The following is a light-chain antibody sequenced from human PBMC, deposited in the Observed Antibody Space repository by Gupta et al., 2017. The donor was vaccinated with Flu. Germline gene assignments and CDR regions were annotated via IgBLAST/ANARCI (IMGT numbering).Light chain of an antibody. CDR1: QSISSY. CDR3: QQSDSTPRT. Sequence: DMPMIQSPSSLSASVGDRVTITCRASQSISSYLNWYQQKPGKAPKLLIYAASSLQSGVPSRFSGSGSGTDFTLTISSLQPEYFATYYCQQSDSTPRTFGQGTKVEIK. V-gene: IGKV1-39*01. J-gene: IGKJ1*01. CDR2: AAS.